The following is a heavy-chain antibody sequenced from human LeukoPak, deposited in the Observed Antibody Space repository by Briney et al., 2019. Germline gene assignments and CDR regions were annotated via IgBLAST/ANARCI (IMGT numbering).Heavy chain of an antibody. CDR1: GFTFSSFA. D-gene: IGHD2-21*02. CDR2: ISGSAGST. CDR3: AKSDCGGDCYSPFDY. Sequence: GGSLRLSCAASGFTFSSFAMAWVRQAPGEGLQWVSAISGSAGSTYYADSVKGRFTISRDNSKNTLYLQMSSLRAEDTAVYYCAKSDCGGDCYSPFDYWGQGTLVTVSS. V-gene: IGHV3-23*01. J-gene: IGHJ4*02.